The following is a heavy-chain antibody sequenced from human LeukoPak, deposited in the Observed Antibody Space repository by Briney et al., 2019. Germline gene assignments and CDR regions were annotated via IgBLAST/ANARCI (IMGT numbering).Heavy chain of an antibody. J-gene: IGHJ4*02. D-gene: IGHD6-6*01. CDR2: ISGSGGNT. Sequence: PGGSLTLSCAASGFTLSSHAMSWVRQAPGKGLEWVSAISGSGGNTYYADSVKGRFTISRDNSKNTLYLQMNSLRAEDTAVYYCAKSTNRGIAARPSGYWGQGTLVTVSS. CDR3: AKSTNRGIAARPSGY. CDR1: GFTLSSHA. V-gene: IGHV3-23*01.